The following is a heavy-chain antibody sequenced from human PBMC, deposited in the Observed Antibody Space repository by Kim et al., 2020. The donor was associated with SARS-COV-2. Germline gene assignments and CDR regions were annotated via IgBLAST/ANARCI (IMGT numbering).Heavy chain of an antibody. Sequence: GTANYAQKFQGRVTITADESTSTAYMELSSLRSEDTAVYYCARDAYSSSWLWGQGTLVTVSS. CDR3: ARDAYSSSWL. CDR2: GTA. D-gene: IGHD6-13*01. J-gene: IGHJ4*02. V-gene: IGHV1-69*01.